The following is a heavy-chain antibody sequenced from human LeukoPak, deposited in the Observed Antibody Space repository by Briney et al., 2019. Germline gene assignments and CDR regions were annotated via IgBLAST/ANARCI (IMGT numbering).Heavy chain of an antibody. D-gene: IGHD2-2*01. J-gene: IGHJ4*02. CDR2: INPNSGGT. CDR3: AREDIVVGEPHDY. Sequence: GASVKVSCKASRYTFTGYYMHWVRQAPGQGLEWMGWINPNSGGTNYAQKFQGRVTMTRDTSISTAYMELSRLRSDDTAVYYCAREDIVVGEPHDYWGQGTLVTVSS. V-gene: IGHV1-2*02. CDR1: RYTFTGYY.